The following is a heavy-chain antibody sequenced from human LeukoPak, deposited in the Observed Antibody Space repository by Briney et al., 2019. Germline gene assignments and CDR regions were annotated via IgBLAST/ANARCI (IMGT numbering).Heavy chain of an antibody. CDR3: ARVHGSGIPARNVFSV. D-gene: IGHD3-3*01. J-gene: IGHJ3*01. CDR1: GFTFSSYS. CDR2: ISSSSSYI. V-gene: IGHV3-21*04. Sequence: GGSLRLSCAASGFTFSSYSMNWVRQAPGKGLEWVSSISSSSSYIYYADSVKGRFTISRDNAKNSLYLQMNSLRAEDTAVYYCARVHGSGIPARNVFSVWGQGTTVTVSS.